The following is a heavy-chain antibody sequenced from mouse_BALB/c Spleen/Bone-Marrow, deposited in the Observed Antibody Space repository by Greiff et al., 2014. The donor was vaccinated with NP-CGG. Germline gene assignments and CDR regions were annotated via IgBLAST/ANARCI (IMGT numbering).Heavy chain of an antibody. V-gene: IGHV3-2*02. CDR2: ISYSGST. D-gene: IGHD4-1*01. CDR1: GYSITSDYA. J-gene: IGHJ3*01. Sequence: DVKLQESGPGLVKPSQSLSLTCTVTGYSITSDYAWNWIRLFPGNKLEWMGYISYSGSTSYNPSLKSRISITRDTSKNQFFLQLNSVTTEDTATYYCARRDWDAFAYWGQGTLVTVSA. CDR3: ARRDWDAFAY.